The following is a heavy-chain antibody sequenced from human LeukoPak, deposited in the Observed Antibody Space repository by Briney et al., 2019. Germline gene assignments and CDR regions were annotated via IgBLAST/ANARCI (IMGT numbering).Heavy chain of an antibody. CDR3: ARWTIGLGV. Sequence: ASVKVSCKASGYTFTSFGINWVRQAPGQGLEWMGWISAYNGNINYAQMLQGRVTMTRDTSISTAYMELSRLRSDDTAVYYCARWTIGLGVWGKGTTVTVSS. D-gene: IGHD3-10*01. CDR2: ISAYNGNI. J-gene: IGHJ6*04. V-gene: IGHV1-18*01. CDR1: GYTFTSFG.